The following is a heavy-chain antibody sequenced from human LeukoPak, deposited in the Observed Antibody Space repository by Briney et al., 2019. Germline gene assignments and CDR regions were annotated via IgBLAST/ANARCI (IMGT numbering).Heavy chain of an antibody. D-gene: IGHD5-12*01. CDR2: IYSTGNT. CDR3: ARGGESGYDT. CDR1: GGSISSSSIY. V-gene: IGHV4-39*01. Sequence: SETLSLTCTASGGSISSSSIYWGWIRQPPGKGLEWIGTIYSTGNTYYNPSLKSRLTISVDTSKNQFSLKLSSVTAADTAVYYCARGGESGYDTWGQGSLVTVSS. J-gene: IGHJ5*02.